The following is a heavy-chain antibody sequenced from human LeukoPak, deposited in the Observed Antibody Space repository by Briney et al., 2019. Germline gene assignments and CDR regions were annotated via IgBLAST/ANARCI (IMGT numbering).Heavy chain of an antibody. V-gene: IGHV3-23*01. Sequence: GGSLRLSCAASGFTFSSYAMSWVREAPGKGLEWVSAISGGDGSTYYPDSVKGRFTVSRDNSGDTLDLQMNRLRAEDTAVCFFAIPLLVGAATDAYWGQGTLVTVSS. CDR1: GFTFSSYA. J-gene: IGHJ4*02. D-gene: IGHD1-26*01. CDR3: AIPLLVGAATDAY. CDR2: ISGGDGST.